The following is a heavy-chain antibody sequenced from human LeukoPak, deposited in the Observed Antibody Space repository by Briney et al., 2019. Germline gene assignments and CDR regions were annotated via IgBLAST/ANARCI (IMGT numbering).Heavy chain of an antibody. Sequence: SQTLSLTCTVSGGSISSGGYYWSWIRQHPGKGLEWIAYIYHTGSTYYNPSLKSRLTISVDRSKNQFSLRLSSTTAADTAVYYCARVPSVIDAFDIWGQGTMVTVSS. CDR1: GGSISSGGYY. V-gene: IGHV4-31*03. CDR2: IYHTGST. CDR3: ARVPSVIDAFDI. J-gene: IGHJ3*02. D-gene: IGHD2-21*01.